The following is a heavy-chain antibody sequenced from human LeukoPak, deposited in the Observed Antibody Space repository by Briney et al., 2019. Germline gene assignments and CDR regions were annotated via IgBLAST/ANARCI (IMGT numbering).Heavy chain of an antibody. D-gene: IGHD3-10*01. CDR3: ARSVTKVRGVGEWQFDY. Sequence: SETLSLTCAVSGYSISSGYYWGWIRPPPGKGLEWIGSIYHSGSTYYNPSLKSRVTISVDTSKNQFSLKLSSVTAADTAVYYCARSVTKVRGVGEWQFDYWGQGTLVTVSS. CDR2: IYHSGST. J-gene: IGHJ4*02. V-gene: IGHV4-38-2*01. CDR1: GYSISSGYY.